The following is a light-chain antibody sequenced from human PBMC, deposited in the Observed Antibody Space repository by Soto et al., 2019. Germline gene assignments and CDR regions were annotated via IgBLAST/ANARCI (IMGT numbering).Light chain of an antibody. V-gene: IGKV3-20*01. J-gene: IGKJ4*01. Sequence: EVVLTQSPGTLSLSPGERVTLSCRASQSVSSNYLAWYQHKPGQAPRLLIFGASNRATGIPDRFSGSGSGTDFPLTISGLEPEDFAVYSCQQYSGLTLTFGGGTKLDI. CDR2: GAS. CDR3: QQYSGLTLT. CDR1: QSVSSNY.